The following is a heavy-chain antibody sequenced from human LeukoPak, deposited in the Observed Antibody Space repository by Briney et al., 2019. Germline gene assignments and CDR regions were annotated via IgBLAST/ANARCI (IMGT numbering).Heavy chain of an antibody. CDR1: GFTFDDYG. CDR3: AGAGMWIQLCPYDFDY. D-gene: IGHD5-18*01. V-gene: IGHV3-20*04. Sequence: GGSLRLSCAACGFTFDDYGMSWVRQAPGKGLEWVSGINWNGGSTGYADSVKGRFTISRDNAKNSLYLQMNSLRAEDTALYYCAGAGMWIQLCPYDFDYWGQGTLVTVSS. CDR2: INWNGGST. J-gene: IGHJ4*02.